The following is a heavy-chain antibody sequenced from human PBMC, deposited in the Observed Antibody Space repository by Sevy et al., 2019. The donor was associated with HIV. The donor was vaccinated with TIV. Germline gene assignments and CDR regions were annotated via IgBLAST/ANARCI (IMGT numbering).Heavy chain of an antibody. D-gene: IGHD3-3*01. CDR1: GFTFGDYA. CDR2: IRSKAYGGTT. Sequence: GGSLRLSCTASGFTFGDYAMSWFRQAPGKGLEWVGFIRSKAYGGTTESAASLKGRFTITRDDSKSIAYLQMTSLKTEDTAVYYCTRGKTDFWGGYYTRYYYYCMDVWGQGTTVTVSS. CDR3: TRGKTDFWGGYYTRYYYYCMDV. J-gene: IGHJ6*02. V-gene: IGHV3-49*03.